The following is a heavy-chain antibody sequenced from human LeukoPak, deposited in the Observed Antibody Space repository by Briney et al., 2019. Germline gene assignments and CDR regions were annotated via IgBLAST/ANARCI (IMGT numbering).Heavy chain of an antibody. CDR1: GYTFISYA. CDR3: ARGRWLQSCFDY. J-gene: IGHJ4*02. Sequence: SVKVSCKASGYTFISYAMNWVRQAPGQGLEWMGGIIPIFGTANYAQKFQGRVTITADKSTSTAYMELSSLRSEDTAVYYCARGRWLQSCFDYWGQGTLVTVSS. D-gene: IGHD5-24*01. CDR2: IIPIFGTA. V-gene: IGHV1-69*06.